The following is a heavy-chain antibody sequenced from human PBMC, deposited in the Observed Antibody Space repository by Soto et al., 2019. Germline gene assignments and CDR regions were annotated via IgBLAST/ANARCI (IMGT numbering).Heavy chain of an antibody. Sequence: QVQLVESGGGLVKPGGSLRLSCAASGFTFSDYYMSWIRQAPGKGLEWVSYISSSCSIIYYADSVKGRFTISRDNAKNSLYLQMNSLRAEDTAVYYCARAPATVTTHWFDPWGQGTLVTVSS. CDR2: ISSSCSII. V-gene: IGHV3-11*01. CDR1: GFTFSDYY. D-gene: IGHD4-17*01. J-gene: IGHJ5*02. CDR3: ARAPATVTTHWFDP.